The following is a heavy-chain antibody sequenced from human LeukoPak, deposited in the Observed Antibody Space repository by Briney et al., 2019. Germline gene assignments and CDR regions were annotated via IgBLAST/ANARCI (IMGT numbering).Heavy chain of an antibody. J-gene: IGHJ4*02. CDR3: ARQTGSGLFILP. V-gene: IGHV4-30-4*07. CDR2: IYYSGST. Sequence: MSSETLSLTCAVSGGSISSGGYSWSWIRQPPGKGLEWIGYIYYSGSTYYNPSLKSRVTISVDTSKNQFSLKLSSVTAADTAVYYCARQTGSGLFILPGGQGTLVTVSS. D-gene: IGHD3/OR15-3a*01. CDR1: GGSISSGGYS.